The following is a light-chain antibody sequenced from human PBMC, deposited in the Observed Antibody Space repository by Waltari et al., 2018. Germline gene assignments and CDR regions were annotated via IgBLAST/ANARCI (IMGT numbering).Light chain of an antibody. CDR3: QQTYNIPWT. CDR2: GAS. J-gene: IGKJ1*01. V-gene: IGKV1-39*01. Sequence: DIQMTQSPSSLSASVGDTLTITCRASQSISTHLNWYRQRLGRAPDLLIYGASTLQSWVPSRISGSGTGTEFTLTISSLQPEDSALYSCQQTYNIPWTFGQGTKVEIK. CDR1: QSISTH.